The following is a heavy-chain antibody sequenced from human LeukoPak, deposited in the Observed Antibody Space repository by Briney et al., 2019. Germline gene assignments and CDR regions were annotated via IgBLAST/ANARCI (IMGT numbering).Heavy chain of an antibody. J-gene: IGHJ4*02. Sequence: GASVKVSCKASGYTFTSYGISWVRQAPGQGLEWMGWISAYNGNTNYAQKLQGRVTMTTDTSTGTAYMELRSLRSDDTAVYYCARARGGGSYLSKPYYFDYWGQGTLVTVSS. CDR3: ARARGGGSYLSKPYYFDY. CDR1: GYTFTSYG. V-gene: IGHV1-18*01. D-gene: IGHD1-26*01. CDR2: ISAYNGNT.